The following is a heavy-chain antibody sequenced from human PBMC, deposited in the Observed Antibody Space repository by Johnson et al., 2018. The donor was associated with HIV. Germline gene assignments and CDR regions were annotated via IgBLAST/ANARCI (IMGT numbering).Heavy chain of an antibody. V-gene: IGHV3-20*04. CDR2: INWNGGST. Sequence: VQLVESGGGVVRPGGSLRLSCAASGFTFDDYGMSWVRQAPGKGLERVSGINWNGGSTGYADSVKGRFTISRDNAKNSLYLHMNTLRAEDTALYYCARVVGVAVAGSRQGAGGAFDMWGQGTMVTVSS. J-gene: IGHJ3*02. CDR3: ARVVGVAVAGSRQGAGGAFDM. D-gene: IGHD6-19*01. CDR1: GFTFDDYG.